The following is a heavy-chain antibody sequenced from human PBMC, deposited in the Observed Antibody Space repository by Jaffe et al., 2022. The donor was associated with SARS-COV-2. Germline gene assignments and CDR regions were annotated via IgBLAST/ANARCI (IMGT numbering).Heavy chain of an antibody. CDR1: GFTFSSYG. CDR3: ARDGGIAARPGGPVRR. J-gene: IGHJ4*02. CDR2: IWYDGSNK. D-gene: IGHD6-6*01. V-gene: IGHV3-33*01. Sequence: QVQLVESGGGVVQPGRSLRLSCAASGFTFSSYGMHWVRQAPGKGLEWVAVIWYDGSNKYYADSVKGRFTISRDNSKNTLYLQMNSLRAEDTAVYYCARDGGIAARPGGPVRRWGQGTLVTVSS.